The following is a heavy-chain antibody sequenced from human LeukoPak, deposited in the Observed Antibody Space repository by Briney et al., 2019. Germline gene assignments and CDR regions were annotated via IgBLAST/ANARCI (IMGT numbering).Heavy chain of an antibody. D-gene: IGHD3-22*01. CDR2: INHSGST. J-gene: IGHJ4*02. Sequence: PSETLSLTCAVYGGSFSGYYWSWIRQPPGKGLEWIGEINHSGSTNYNPSLKSRVTISVDTSKNQFSLKLSSVTAADTAVYYCASPNYYDSSGYSYFDYWGQGTLVTVSS. CDR1: GGSFSGYY. CDR3: ASPNYYDSSGYSYFDY. V-gene: IGHV4-34*01.